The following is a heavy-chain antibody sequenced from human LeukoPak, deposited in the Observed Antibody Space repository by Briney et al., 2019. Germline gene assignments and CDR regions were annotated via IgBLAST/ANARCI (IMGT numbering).Heavy chain of an antibody. Sequence: SETLSLTCAVYGGSFSGYYWSWIRQPPGKGLEWIGEINRSGSTNYNPSLKSRVTISVDTSKNQFSLKLSSVTAADTAVYYCARGSSTGTMIVVVMQGSFDYWGQGTLVTVSS. CDR1: GGSFSGYY. J-gene: IGHJ4*02. V-gene: IGHV4-34*01. D-gene: IGHD3-22*01. CDR2: INRSGST. CDR3: ARGSSTGTMIVVVMQGSFDY.